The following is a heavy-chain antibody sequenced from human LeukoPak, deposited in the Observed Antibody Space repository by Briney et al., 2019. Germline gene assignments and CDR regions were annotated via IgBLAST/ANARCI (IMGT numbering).Heavy chain of an antibody. CDR3: AREARRLGDTIDY. Sequence: GGSLRLSCAASGFTFSSYSMNWVRQAPGKGLEWVSSISSSSSYTYYADSVKGRFTISRDNAKNSLYLQMNSLRAEDTAVYYCAREARRLGDTIDYWGQGTLVTVSS. D-gene: IGHD3-16*01. V-gene: IGHV3-21*01. J-gene: IGHJ4*02. CDR2: ISSSSSYT. CDR1: GFTFSSYS.